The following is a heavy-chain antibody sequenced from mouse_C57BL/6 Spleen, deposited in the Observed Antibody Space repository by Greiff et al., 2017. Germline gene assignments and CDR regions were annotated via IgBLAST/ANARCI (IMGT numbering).Heavy chain of an antibody. CDR2: ISYDGSN. CDR1: GYSITSGYY. Sequence: EVQLQQSGPGLVKPSQSLSLTCSVTGYSITSGYYWNWIRQFPGNKLEWMGYISYDGSNNSNPSLKNRISITRDTSKNQFFLKLNSVTTEDTATYYCARGDYGKGDYWGQGTTLTVSS. D-gene: IGHD2-1*01. J-gene: IGHJ2*01. V-gene: IGHV3-6*01. CDR3: ARGDYGKGDY.